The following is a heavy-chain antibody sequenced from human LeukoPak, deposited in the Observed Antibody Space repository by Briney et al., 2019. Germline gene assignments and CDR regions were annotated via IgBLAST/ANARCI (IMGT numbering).Heavy chain of an antibody. J-gene: IGHJ4*02. CDR2: IIPIFGTA. CDR1: GGTFSSYA. V-gene: IGHV1-69*06. Sequence: ASVKVSCKASGGTFSSYAISWVRQAPGQGLEWMGGIIPIFGTANYAQKFQGRVTMTEDTSTDTAYMELSSLRSEDTAVYYCATGDSSGWYGVFDYWGQGTLVTVSS. D-gene: IGHD6-19*01. CDR3: ATGDSSGWYGVFDY.